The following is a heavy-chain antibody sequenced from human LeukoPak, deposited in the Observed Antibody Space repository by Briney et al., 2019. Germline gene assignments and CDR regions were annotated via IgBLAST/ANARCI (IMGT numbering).Heavy chain of an antibody. CDR1: GGSISSGDYY. V-gene: IGHV4-30-4*01. D-gene: IGHD6-19*01. CDR3: AGSGWYEGANWFDP. J-gene: IGHJ5*02. Sequence: PSETLSLTCTVSGGSISSGDYYWSWIRQPPGKGLEWIGYIYYSGSTYYNPSLKSRVTISVDTSKNQFSLKLSSVTAADTAVYYCAGSGWYEGANWFDPWGQGTLVTVSS. CDR2: IYYSGST.